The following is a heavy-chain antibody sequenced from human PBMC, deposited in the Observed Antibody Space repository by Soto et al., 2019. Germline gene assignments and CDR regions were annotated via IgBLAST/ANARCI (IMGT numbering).Heavy chain of an antibody. Sequence: GGSLRLSCAASGFTFSSYAMHWVRQAPGKGLEWVAVISYDGSNKYYADSVKGRFTISRDNSKNTLYLQMNSLRAEDTAVYYCAKVGSILAFFDYWGQGTLVTVSS. D-gene: IGHD3-3*01. CDR1: GFTFSSYA. J-gene: IGHJ4*02. V-gene: IGHV3-30-3*01. CDR2: ISYDGSNK. CDR3: AKVGSILAFFDY.